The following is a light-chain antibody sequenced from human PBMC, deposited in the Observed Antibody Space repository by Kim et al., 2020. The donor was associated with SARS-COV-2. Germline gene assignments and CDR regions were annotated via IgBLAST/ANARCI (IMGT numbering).Light chain of an antibody. Sequence: EAIGDRVSITCRARQGITSDLDWSQQKPGKAPKRLIYAAATLQSWVTSRFSGSGSGTDFTLTINCLHSEDFATYYCQQDYSYTRTFGHGTKVDIK. V-gene: IGKV1-8*01. CDR1: QGITSD. J-gene: IGKJ3*01. CDR2: AAA. CDR3: QQDYSYTRT.